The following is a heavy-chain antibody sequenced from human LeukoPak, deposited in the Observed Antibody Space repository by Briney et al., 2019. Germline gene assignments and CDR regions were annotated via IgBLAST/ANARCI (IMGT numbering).Heavy chain of an antibody. V-gene: IGHV3-7*01. CDR1: GFTFSSYW. CDR2: IKQDGSEK. Sequence: GGSLRLSCAASGFTFSSYWMSWVRQAPGRGLEWVANIKQDGSEKYYVDSVKGRFTISRDNAKNSLYLQMNSLRAEDTAVYYCARPPSAYYYYMDVWGKGTTVTVSS. D-gene: IGHD2-15*01. J-gene: IGHJ6*03. CDR3: ARPPSAYYYYMDV.